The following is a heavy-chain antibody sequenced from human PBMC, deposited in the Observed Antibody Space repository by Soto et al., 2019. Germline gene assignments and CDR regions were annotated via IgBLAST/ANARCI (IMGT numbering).Heavy chain of an antibody. V-gene: IGHV3-49*03. CDR3: TRELSMVRGVNSYYYYSMDV. J-gene: IGHJ6*03. Sequence: GGSLRLSCTASGFTFVDYAMSWFRQAPGKGLEWVGFIRSKAYGGTTEYATSVKGRFTISRDDSKSIAYLQMNSLKTEDTAMYFCTRELSMVRGVNSYYYYSMDVWGKGTTVTVSS. D-gene: IGHD3-10*01. CDR1: GFTFVDYA. CDR2: IRSKAYGGTT.